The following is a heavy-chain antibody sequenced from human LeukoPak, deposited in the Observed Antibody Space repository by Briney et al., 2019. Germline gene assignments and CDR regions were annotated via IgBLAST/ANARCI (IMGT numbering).Heavy chain of an antibody. V-gene: IGHV6-1*01. CDR1: GDSVSSDSAS. D-gene: IGHD5-24*01. J-gene: IGHJ3*02. CDR3: ARDPGWLQLGGGDAFDI. Sequence: SQTLSLTCAISGDSVSSDSASWNWIRQSPSRGLEWLGRTYYRSEWYNDYAVSVKSRIIINPDTSKNQFSLKLLSVTPEDTAVYYCARDPGWLQLGGGDAFDIWGQGTMVTVSS. CDR2: TYYRSEWYN.